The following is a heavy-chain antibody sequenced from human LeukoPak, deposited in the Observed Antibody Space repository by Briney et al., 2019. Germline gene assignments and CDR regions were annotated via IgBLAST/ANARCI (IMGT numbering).Heavy chain of an antibody. J-gene: IGHJ3*02. Sequence: SETLSLTCSVSGVSIRSNYWSWVRQPPGKGLEWIGYIDDIGNTRYNPSLERRLTISVGTSKNQFSLKMNTVTAADTAVYYCARDRQGAFDIWGQGTMVTVSS. V-gene: IGHV4-59*01. CDR1: GVSIRSNY. CDR3: ARDRQGAFDI. CDR2: IDDIGNT.